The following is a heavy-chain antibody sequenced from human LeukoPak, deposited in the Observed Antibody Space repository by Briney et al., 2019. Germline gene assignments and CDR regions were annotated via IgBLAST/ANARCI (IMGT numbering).Heavy chain of an antibody. J-gene: IGHJ4*02. D-gene: IGHD4-11*01. CDR1: GYTFTGYY. Sequence: ASVTVSCKASGYTFTGYYIHWVRQAPGQGLEWMGWLNPDSGGTNYAQKFQGRVTMTRDTSISTAYMELSRLRSDDTALYYCARHSSVLGFDYWGQGTLVTVSS. CDR2: LNPDSGGT. CDR3: ARHSSVLGFDY. V-gene: IGHV1-2*02.